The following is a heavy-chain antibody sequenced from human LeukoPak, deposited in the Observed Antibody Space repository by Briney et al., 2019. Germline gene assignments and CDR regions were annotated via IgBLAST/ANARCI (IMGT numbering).Heavy chain of an antibody. V-gene: IGHV1-8*01. J-gene: IGHJ6*02. CDR1: GYTFTSYD. CDR3: ASLHLSGYDDYGMDV. Sequence: ASVKVSCKASGYTFTSYDINWVRQATGQGLEWMGWMNPNSGNTGYAQKLQGRVTMTRNTSISTAYMELSSLRSEDTAVYYCASLHLSGYDDYGMDVWGQGTTVTVSS. CDR2: MNPNSGNT. D-gene: IGHD5-12*01.